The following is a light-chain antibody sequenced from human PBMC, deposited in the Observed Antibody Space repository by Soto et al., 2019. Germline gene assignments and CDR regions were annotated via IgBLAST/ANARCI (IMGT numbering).Light chain of an antibody. CDR1: QRISSW. Sequence: DIQMTQSPSTLSASVGDRVTITCRASQRISSWLAWSQQKPGKAPKLLIYDASSLESGVPSRFSGSGSGTEFTLTISSLQPDDFATYYCQQYNSYSSWTFGQGNKVEIK. V-gene: IGKV1-5*01. CDR2: DAS. CDR3: QQYNSYSSWT. J-gene: IGKJ1*01.